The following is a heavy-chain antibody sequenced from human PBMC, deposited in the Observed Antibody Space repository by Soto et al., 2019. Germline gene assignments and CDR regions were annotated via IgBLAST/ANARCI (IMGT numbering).Heavy chain of an antibody. CDR2: IIPIFETA. Sequence: QVQLVRSGAEVKKPGSSVKVSCKASGGTFSSYAISWVRQAPGQGLEWMGGIIPIFETANYAQKFQGRVPITADESTSTAYMELSSLRSEDTAVYSCARVVYYYDRSGYLTYYFDYWVQGTQVTVSS. CDR3: ARVVYYYDRSGYLTYYFDY. CDR1: GGTFSSYA. D-gene: IGHD3-22*01. J-gene: IGHJ4*02. V-gene: IGHV1-69*12.